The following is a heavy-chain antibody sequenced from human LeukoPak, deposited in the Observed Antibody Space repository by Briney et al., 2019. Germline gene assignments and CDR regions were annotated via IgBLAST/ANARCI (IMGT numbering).Heavy chain of an antibody. CDR1: GGSFSDYY. V-gene: IGHV4-34*01. CDR3: ARGVDYYDSSGYL. Sequence: PSETLSLTCAVYGGSFSDYYWSWIRQPPGKGLEWIGEINPSGSTNYSPSLESRVTISVDTSKNQFSLKLSSVAAADTAVYYCARGVDYYDSSGYLWGQGTLVTVSS. CDR2: INPSGST. J-gene: IGHJ5*02. D-gene: IGHD3-22*01.